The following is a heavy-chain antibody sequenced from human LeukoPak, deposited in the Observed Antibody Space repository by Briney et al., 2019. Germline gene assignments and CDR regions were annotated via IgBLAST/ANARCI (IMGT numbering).Heavy chain of an antibody. J-gene: IGHJ6*02. CDR1: GGSISSGGYY. V-gene: IGHV4-31*03. CDR3: ARHLVPMYIPPGYYYYGMDV. D-gene: IGHD3-10*02. Sequence: SQTLSLTCTVSGGSISSGGYYWSWIRQHPGKGLEWIGYIYYSGSTYYNPSLKSRVTISVDTSKNQFSLKLSSVTAADTAVYYCARHLVPMYIPPGYYYYGMDVWGQGTTVTVSS. CDR2: IYYSGST.